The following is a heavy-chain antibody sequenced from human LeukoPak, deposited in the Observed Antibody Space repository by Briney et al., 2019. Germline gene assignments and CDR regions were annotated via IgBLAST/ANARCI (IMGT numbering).Heavy chain of an antibody. D-gene: IGHD6-13*01. Sequence: ASVKASCKASGYTFTGYYMHWVRQAPGQGLEGMGWINPNSGGTNYAQTFQGRVTMPRDTSISTAYMELSRLRSDDTGVYYCAREIAAAGNGGGYYYYGMDVWGQGTTVTVSS. CDR1: GYTFTGYY. J-gene: IGHJ6*02. V-gene: IGHV1-2*02. CDR2: INPNSGGT. CDR3: AREIAAAGNGGGYYYYGMDV.